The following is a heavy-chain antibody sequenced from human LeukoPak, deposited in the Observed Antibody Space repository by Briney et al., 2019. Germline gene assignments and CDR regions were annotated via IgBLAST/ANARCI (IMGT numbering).Heavy chain of an antibody. CDR2: IPYDGSNK. CDR3: AKPEYPFNEPLLPKY. D-gene: IGHD2/OR15-2a*01. J-gene: IGHJ4*02. Sequence: PVRSLRPSCAASGFPFSNYGMHWVRPAPGKGLEWVAVIPYDGSNKYYADSVQGRFTISRDNHKNTLYLQMNSLRAEDTALYYCAKPEYPFNEPLLPKYWGQATLVTVSS. CDR1: GFPFSNYG. V-gene: IGHV3-30*18.